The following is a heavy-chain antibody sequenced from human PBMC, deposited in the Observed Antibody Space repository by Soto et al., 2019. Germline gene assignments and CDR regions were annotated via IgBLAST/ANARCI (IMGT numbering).Heavy chain of an antibody. CDR3: AKDLVYIVATMYANYYLDY. D-gene: IGHD5-12*01. Sequence: QVQLVESGGGVVQPGRSLRLSCAASGFTFSSYVMHWVRQAPGKGLEWVAVISYDGSNKYYADSVKGRFTISRDNSKNTLYLQMNSLRAVDTAVYYCAKDLVYIVATMYANYYLDYWGQGTLVTVSS. CDR1: GFTFSSYV. J-gene: IGHJ4*02. V-gene: IGHV3-30*18. CDR2: ISYDGSNK.